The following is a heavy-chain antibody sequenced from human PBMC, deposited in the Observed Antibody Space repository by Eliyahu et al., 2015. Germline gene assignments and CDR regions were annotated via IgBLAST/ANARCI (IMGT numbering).Heavy chain of an antibody. D-gene: IGHD1-26*01. CDR3: ARQWGGATGH. CDR1: GDXVXSNSAA. J-gene: IGHJ4*02. V-gene: IGHV6-1*01. Sequence: QVQLQQSGPGLVKPSQTLSLXCAXSGDXVXSNSAAWTWIRQSPSRGLEWLGRTYYRSKWYNDYAVSVKSRISINADTSKNQFSLQLNSVTPEDTAVYYCARQWGGATGHWGQGTLVTVSS. CDR2: TYYRSKWYN.